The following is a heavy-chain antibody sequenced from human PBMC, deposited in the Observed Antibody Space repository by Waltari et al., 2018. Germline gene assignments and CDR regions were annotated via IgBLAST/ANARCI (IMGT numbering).Heavy chain of an antibody. CDR3: ARPANFYYDRGGYDY. Sequence: QLQLQESGPGLVKPSETLSLTCTVSGDSISTTSNYWGWIRQAPGKGLAWVGFIHSSGSTYYNPSLKSRVTLSVETSKNQFSLRLTSVTAADTAVYYCARPANFYYDRGGYDYWGQGTLVTVSS. V-gene: IGHV4-39*01. J-gene: IGHJ4*02. CDR2: IHSSGST. CDR1: GDSISTTSNY. D-gene: IGHD3-22*01.